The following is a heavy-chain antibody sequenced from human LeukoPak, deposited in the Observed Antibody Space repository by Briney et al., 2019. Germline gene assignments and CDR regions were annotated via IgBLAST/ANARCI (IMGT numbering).Heavy chain of an antibody. CDR2: IYYSRST. J-gene: IGHJ3*02. V-gene: IGHV4-59*01. D-gene: IGHD5-18*01. Sequence: SETLSLTCTVSGGSISSYYWSWIRQPPEKGLEWIGYIYYSRSTNYNPSLKSRVTISVDTSKNQFSLKLSSVTAADAAVYYCAREDTGNAFDIWGQGTMVTVSS. CDR1: GGSISSYY. CDR3: AREDTGNAFDI.